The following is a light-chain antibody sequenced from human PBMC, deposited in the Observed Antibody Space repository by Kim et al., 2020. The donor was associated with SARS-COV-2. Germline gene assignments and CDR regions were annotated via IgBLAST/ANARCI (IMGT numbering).Light chain of an antibody. CDR2: GAS. CDR3: QQYGSSPYT. V-gene: IGKV3-20*01. CDR1: QSVSSNY. J-gene: IGKJ2*01. Sequence: EIVLTQSPGTLSLSPGERATLSCRASQSVSSNYLAWYQQKPAQAPRLLIYGASSRATGIPDRFSGSGSGTDFTLTISRLEAEDFTVYYCQQYGSSPYTFGQGTKLKI.